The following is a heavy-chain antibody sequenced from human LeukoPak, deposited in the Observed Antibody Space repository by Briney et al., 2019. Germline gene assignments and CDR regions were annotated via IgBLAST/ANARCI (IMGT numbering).Heavy chain of an antibody. V-gene: IGHV1-3*01. CDR1: GYTFPSYA. J-gene: IGHJ4*02. CDR2: INAGNGNT. D-gene: IGHD6-19*01. Sequence: ASVKVSCTASGYTFPSYAMHWVRQAAGQRLEWMGWINAGNGNTKYSQKFQGRVTITRDTSASTAYMELSSLRSEDTAVYYCAGAYSSGWYRYWGQGTLVTVSS. CDR3: AGAYSSGWYRY.